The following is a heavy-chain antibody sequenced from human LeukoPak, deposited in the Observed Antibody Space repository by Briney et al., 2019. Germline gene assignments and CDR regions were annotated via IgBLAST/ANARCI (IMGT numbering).Heavy chain of an antibody. Sequence: PGGSLRLSCAASGFTFAIYAMHWVRQAPGKGLEWVAVISYDGNNKYYADSVKGRFTISRDNSKNTLYLQVNSLRVEDTAVYFCTTWVGAHFDFWGQGTLVTVSS. CDR2: ISYDGNNK. J-gene: IGHJ4*02. CDR1: GFTFAIYA. CDR3: TTWVGAHFDF. D-gene: IGHD1-26*01. V-gene: IGHV3-30-3*01.